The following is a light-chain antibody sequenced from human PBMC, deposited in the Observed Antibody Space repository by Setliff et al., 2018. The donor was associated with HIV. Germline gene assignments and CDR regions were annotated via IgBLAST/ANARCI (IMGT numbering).Light chain of an antibody. CDR3: CSNAARPTFYV. CDR1: STTFGTYNY. CDR2: DVS. Sequence: QSVLTQPRSVSGSPGQSVTIFCSGSSTTFGTYNYVSWYQQQPGKAPRLIIYDVSERPPGVPDRFSGSKSGNTASLTISGLQAEDEADYYCCSNAARPTFYVFGSGTKGTVL. J-gene: IGLJ1*01. V-gene: IGLV2-11*01.